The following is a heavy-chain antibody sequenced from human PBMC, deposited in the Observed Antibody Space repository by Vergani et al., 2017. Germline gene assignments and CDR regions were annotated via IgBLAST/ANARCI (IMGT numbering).Heavy chain of an antibody. CDR2: ISYDGTQK. V-gene: IGHV3-30*18. CDR1: GFTSSYYG. J-gene: IGHJ4*02. D-gene: IGHD2-21*02. CDR3: AKYLRDSTDGLPDS. Sequence: QVHLVESGGGVVQPGRSLRISCVVSGFTSSYYGMHWVRQAPGKGLEWVAVISYDGTQKYYADSVKGRFTISRDNSKDILYLQMDSLRSEDTALYYCAKYLRDSTDGLPDSWGPGTLVIVSS.